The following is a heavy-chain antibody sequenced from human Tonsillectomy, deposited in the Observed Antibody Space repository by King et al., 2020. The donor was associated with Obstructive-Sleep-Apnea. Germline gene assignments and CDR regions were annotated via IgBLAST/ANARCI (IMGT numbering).Heavy chain of an antibody. CDR1: GVTYSNHW. D-gene: IGHD5-18*01. V-gene: IGHV3-7*01. J-gene: IGHJ4*02. CDR3: VRGGYTYDY. Sequence: VQLVESGGGLVQPGESLRLSCAVAGVTYSNHWMSGVRQAPGKGLEWVAKIKEDGSDKYYVDSVKGRFTISRDNAKNTLYLQMNSLRVEDTAMYYCVRGGYTYDYWGQGTLVIVSS. CDR2: IKEDGSDK.